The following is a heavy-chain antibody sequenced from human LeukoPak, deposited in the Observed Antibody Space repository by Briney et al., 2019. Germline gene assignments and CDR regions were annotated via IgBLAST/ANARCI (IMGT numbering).Heavy chain of an antibody. J-gene: IGHJ4*02. CDR1: LDSTTINS. CDR3: AREILGGFNPGAD. V-gene: IGHV4-4*02. CDR2: IHRSGRP. Sequence: AQTLSLTRTVSLDSTTINSWSWVPHPPGKGLEWIVEIHRSGRPKNHTSLQSRVTISINRTPNHIALEMSSVTAANTAVYYCAREILGGFNPGADWGEGTLVTV. D-gene: IGHD1-14*01.